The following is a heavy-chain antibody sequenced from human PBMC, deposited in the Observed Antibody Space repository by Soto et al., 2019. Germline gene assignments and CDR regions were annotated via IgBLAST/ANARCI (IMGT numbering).Heavy chain of an antibody. CDR3: ARDSTAHSYYYFDD. D-gene: IGHD1-26*01. J-gene: IGHJ4*02. V-gene: IGHV3-30*03. CDR2: ISYDGSND. CDR1: GFTFSTYG. Sequence: PGGSLRLSCAASGFTFSTYGMHWVRQAPGKGLEWVAVISYDGSNDYYADSVKGRFTISRDNSKDTLYLQMSSLRAEDTAVYYCARDSTAHSYYYFDDWGQGAQSPSPQ.